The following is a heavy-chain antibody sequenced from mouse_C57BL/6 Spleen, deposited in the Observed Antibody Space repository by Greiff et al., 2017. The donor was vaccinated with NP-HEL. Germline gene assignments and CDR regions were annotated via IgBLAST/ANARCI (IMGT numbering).Heavy chain of an antibody. CDR1: GYAFSSYW. CDR2: IYPGDGDT. Sequence: QVQLKESGAELVKPGASVKISCKASGYAFSSYWMNWVKQRPGKGLEWIGQIYPGDGDTNYNGKFKGKATLTADKSSSTAYMQLSSLTSEDSAVYFCASGDYYGSSYDNAMDYWGQGTSVTVSS. V-gene: IGHV1-80*01. J-gene: IGHJ4*01. D-gene: IGHD1-1*01. CDR3: ASGDYYGSSYDNAMDY.